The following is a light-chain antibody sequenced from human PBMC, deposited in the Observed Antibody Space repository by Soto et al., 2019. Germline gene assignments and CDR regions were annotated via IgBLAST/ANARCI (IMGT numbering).Light chain of an antibody. CDR3: QQYGSSAWT. Sequence: EIVLTQSPGTLSLSPGERATLSCRASQSVSNYYLAWYQQKPGQAPRLLIYDASSRATGIPDRFSGSGSGTDFTLTINTLEPEDFVVYYCQQYGSSAWTFGQGTKVEIK. V-gene: IGKV3-20*01. CDR2: DAS. J-gene: IGKJ1*01. CDR1: QSVSNYY.